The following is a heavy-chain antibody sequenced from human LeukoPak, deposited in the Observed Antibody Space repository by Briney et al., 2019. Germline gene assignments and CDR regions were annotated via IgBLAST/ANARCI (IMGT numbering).Heavy chain of an antibody. CDR1: GFTFSSYG. V-gene: IGHV3-23*01. J-gene: IGHJ4*02. CDR3: AKDPGAYYYDSSAYYFDS. D-gene: IGHD3-22*01. Sequence: GGSLRLSCAASGFTFSSYGMHWVRQAPGKGLEWVSSIGGTGAGTKYADSVKGRFTISRDNSKNTMYLQMNSLRAEDTAVYYCAKDPGAYYYDSSAYYFDSWGQGTLVTVSS. CDR2: IGGTGAGT.